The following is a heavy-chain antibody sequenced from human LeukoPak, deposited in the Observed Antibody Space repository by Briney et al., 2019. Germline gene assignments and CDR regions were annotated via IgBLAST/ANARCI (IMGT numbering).Heavy chain of an antibody. Sequence: SETLSLTCAVSGASVSGSNYYWGRIRQPPGKGLEWIRNIYSSGSTYYNACLQSRVTISIDTSRNQYSMRLNSVTAADTAMYYCAKSGGYGLIDCWGQGTRVTVSS. CDR1: GASVSGSNYY. J-gene: IGHJ4*02. CDR3: AKSGGYGLIDC. V-gene: IGHV4-39*01. CDR2: IYSSGST. D-gene: IGHD1-26*01.